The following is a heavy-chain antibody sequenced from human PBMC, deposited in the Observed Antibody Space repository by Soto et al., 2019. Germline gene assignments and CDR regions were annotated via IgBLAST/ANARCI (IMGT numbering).Heavy chain of an antibody. CDR2: ISSSSTYT. J-gene: IGHJ6*02. CDR3: VRDRLDYGMDV. CDR1: GFTFSDYY. V-gene: IGHV3-11*05. Sequence: AGGSLRLSCAAPGFTFSDYYMRWIRQAPGKGLEWVSYISSSSTYTNYADSVKGRFTISRDNAKNSLYLQMNSLRAEDTAVYYCVRDRLDYGMDVWGQGTAVTVSS. D-gene: IGHD3-9*01.